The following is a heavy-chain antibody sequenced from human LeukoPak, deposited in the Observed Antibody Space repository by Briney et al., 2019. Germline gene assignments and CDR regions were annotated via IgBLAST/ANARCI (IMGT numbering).Heavy chain of an antibody. Sequence: GGSLRLSCAASGFTFSSYGMHWVRQAPGKGLEWVAVISYDGSNKYFADSVKGRFTISRDNSKNTLYLQMNSLRAKDTAVYYCAKDSGIAVAGTLRAFDIWGQGTMVTVSS. CDR2: ISYDGSNK. CDR3: AKDSGIAVAGTLRAFDI. J-gene: IGHJ3*02. V-gene: IGHV3-30*18. D-gene: IGHD6-19*01. CDR1: GFTFSSYG.